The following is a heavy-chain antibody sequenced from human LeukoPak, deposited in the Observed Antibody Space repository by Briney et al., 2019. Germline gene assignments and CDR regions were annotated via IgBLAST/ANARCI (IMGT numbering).Heavy chain of an antibody. V-gene: IGHV4-31*03. CDR1: GGSISSGGYY. Sequence: PSQTLSLTCTVSGGSISSGGYYWSWIRQHPGKDLEWIRYIYYSVSTYYNPSLKSRVTISIDTSKNQFSLKLSSVTAADTAVYYCARGEGYCSSTSCYVFDYWGQGTLVTVSS. J-gene: IGHJ4*02. CDR2: IYYSVST. D-gene: IGHD2-2*01. CDR3: ARGEGYCSSTSCYVFDY.